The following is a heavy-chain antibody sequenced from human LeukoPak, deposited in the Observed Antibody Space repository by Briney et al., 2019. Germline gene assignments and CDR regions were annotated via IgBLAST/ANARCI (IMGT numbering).Heavy chain of an antibody. V-gene: IGHV3-23*01. CDR1: GFTFSSYA. Sequence: PGGSLRLSCAASGFTFSSYAMSWVRQAPGKGLEWVSAISGSTSSTYYTDSVKGRFTVSRENSKNTLYLQLNSLRAEDTAVYYCAKDGYGDYQYYFDYWGQGTLVTVSS. CDR3: AKDGYGDYQYYFDY. CDR2: ISGSTSST. D-gene: IGHD4-17*01. J-gene: IGHJ4*02.